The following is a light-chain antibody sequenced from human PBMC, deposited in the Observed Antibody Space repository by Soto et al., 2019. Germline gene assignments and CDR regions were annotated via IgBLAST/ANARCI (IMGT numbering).Light chain of an antibody. CDR1: SSDVGNYNL. CDR3: CSYAGDSYV. CDR2: DVS. Sequence: QSVLTQPASVSGSPGQLITISCTGTSSDVGNYNLVSWYQQHPGKAPKLMIYDVSKRPSGVSNRFSGSKSGNTASLTISGLQADDEADYYCCSYAGDSYVFGTGTKVTVL. V-gene: IGLV2-23*02. J-gene: IGLJ1*01.